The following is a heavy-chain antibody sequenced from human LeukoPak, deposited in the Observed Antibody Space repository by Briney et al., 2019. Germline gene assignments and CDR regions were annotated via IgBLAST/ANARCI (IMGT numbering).Heavy chain of an antibody. CDR3: AKVHCISTNCNHIWTYFDY. Sequence: ASVKVSCKAAGFTFTSHGFIWLRQAPGQGLEWMGWITVNNGYTKYAQELQGRVTMTTDTSTSTAYMELRSLRSDDTAVYYCAKVHCISTNCNHIWTYFDYWGQGTLVTVSS. CDR1: GFTFTSHG. J-gene: IGHJ4*02. V-gene: IGHV1-18*01. D-gene: IGHD2-2*01. CDR2: ITVNNGYT.